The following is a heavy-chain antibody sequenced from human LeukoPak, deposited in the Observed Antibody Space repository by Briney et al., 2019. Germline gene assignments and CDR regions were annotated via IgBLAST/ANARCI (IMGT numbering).Heavy chain of an antibody. D-gene: IGHD5-18*01. CDR2: IKKDGSEK. Sequence: TGGSLRLSCAASGFTFSSYWMSWVRQAPGKGLEWVANIKKDGSEKYYVDSVKGRFTISRDNAKTSLYLQMNSLRAKDTAVYYCARDLSGVTGYTYGRGIDYWGQGTLVTVSS. CDR3: ARDLSGVTGYTYGRGIDY. CDR1: GFTFSSYW. J-gene: IGHJ4*02. V-gene: IGHV3-7*01.